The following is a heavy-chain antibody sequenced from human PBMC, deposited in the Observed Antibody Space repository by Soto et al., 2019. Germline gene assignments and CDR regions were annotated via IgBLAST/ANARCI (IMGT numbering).Heavy chain of an antibody. CDR1: GFMFSAYW. J-gene: IGHJ4*02. D-gene: IGHD2-21*01. Sequence: EVQLVDSGGRLVQPGGSLRLSCAASGFMFSAYWMSWVRQDPGKGLEWVATISGGASDKFYVDSVKGRFTISRDDSKNTLYLQMNSLRDEDTAVYYCVREDWHRFDSGGQGTLVTVSS. V-gene: IGHV3-7*01. CDR2: ISGGASDK. CDR3: VREDWHRFDS.